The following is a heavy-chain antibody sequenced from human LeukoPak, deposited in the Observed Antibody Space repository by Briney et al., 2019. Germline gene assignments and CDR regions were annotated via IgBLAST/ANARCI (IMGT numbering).Heavy chain of an antibody. V-gene: IGHV1-69*04. D-gene: IGHD6-19*01. CDR2: IIPILGIA. CDR3: ATPGIAVAGYDAFDI. CDR1: GGTFSSYA. Sequence: SVKVSCKASGGTFSSYAISWVRQAPGQGLEWMGRIIPILGIANYAQKFQGGVTITADKSTSTAYMELSSLRSEDTAVYYCATPGIAVAGYDAFDIWGQGTMVTVSS. J-gene: IGHJ3*02.